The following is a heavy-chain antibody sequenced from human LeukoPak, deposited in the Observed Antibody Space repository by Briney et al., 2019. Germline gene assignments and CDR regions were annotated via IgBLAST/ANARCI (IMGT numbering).Heavy chain of an antibody. CDR1: GFTFSAYA. CDR3: ARGKLGYCSSTSCYTAN. V-gene: IGHV3-30-3*01. CDR2: ISYDGSNK. J-gene: IGHJ4*02. Sequence: GGSLRLSCIVSGFTFSAYAMSWVRQAPGKGLEWVAVISYDGSNKYYADSVKGRFTISRDNSKNTLYLQMNSLRAEDTAVYYCARGKLGYCSSTSCYTANWGQGTLVTVSS. D-gene: IGHD2-2*02.